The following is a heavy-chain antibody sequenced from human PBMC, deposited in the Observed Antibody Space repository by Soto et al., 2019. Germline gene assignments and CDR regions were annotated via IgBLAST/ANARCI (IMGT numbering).Heavy chain of an antibody. CDR3: ARGGRWLQFFY. D-gene: IGHD5-12*01. CDR2: IYHSGST. J-gene: IGHJ4*02. CDR1: CGSISSGGYS. V-gene: IGHV4-30-2*01. Sequence: SETLSLTCAASCGSISSGGYSWSWIRQPPGKGLEWIGYIYHSGSTYYNPSLKSRVTISVDRSKNQFSLKLSSVTAADTAVYYCARGGRWLQFFYWGQGTLVTVSS.